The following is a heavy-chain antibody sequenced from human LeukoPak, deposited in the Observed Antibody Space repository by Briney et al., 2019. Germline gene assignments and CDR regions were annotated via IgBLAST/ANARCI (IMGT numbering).Heavy chain of an antibody. V-gene: IGHV4-39*07. CDR1: GGSISSISYY. D-gene: IGHD3-22*01. CDR3: ARGPNYYDSSGYYYFDY. CDR2: MYYSGST. J-gene: IGHJ4*02. Sequence: PSETLSLTCTVSGGSISSISYYWGWIRQPPGKGLEWIVSMYYSGSTYNNPSLKSRVTISVDTSKNQFSLKLSSVTAADTAVYYCARGPNYYDSSGYYYFDYWGQGTLVTVSS.